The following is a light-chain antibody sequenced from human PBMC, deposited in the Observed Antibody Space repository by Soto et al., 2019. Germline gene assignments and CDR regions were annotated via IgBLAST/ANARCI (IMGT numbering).Light chain of an antibody. CDR2: SNN. CDR1: SSNSGSNT. Sequence: QSVLTQPPSASGTPGQRVTISCSGSSSNSGSNTVIWYQQLPGTAPKRLIYSNNQRPSGVPDRFSGSKSGTSASLAISGLQSEDEADYYCAAWEDSMNGDVFGTGTKVTVL. V-gene: IGLV1-44*01. CDR3: AAWEDSMNGDV. J-gene: IGLJ1*01.